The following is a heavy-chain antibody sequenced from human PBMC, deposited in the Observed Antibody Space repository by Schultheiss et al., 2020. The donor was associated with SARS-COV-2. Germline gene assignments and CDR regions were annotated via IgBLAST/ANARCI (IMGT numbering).Heavy chain of an antibody. CDR1: GGSFSGYY. Sequence: SQTLSLTCAVYGGSFSGYYWSWIRQPPGKGLEWIGEINHSGSTNYNPSLKSRVTISVDTSKNQFSLKLSSVTAADTAVYYCASRGIAALPDYWGQGTLVTVSS. V-gene: IGHV4-34*01. CDR3: ASRGIAALPDY. J-gene: IGHJ4*02. D-gene: IGHD6-6*01. CDR2: INHSGST.